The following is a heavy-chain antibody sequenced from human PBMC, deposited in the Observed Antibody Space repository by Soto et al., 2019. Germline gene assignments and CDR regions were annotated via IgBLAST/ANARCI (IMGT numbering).Heavy chain of an antibody. Sequence: PSETLSLTCTVSGGSISSYYWSWIRQPPGKGLEWIGYIYYSGSTNYNPSLKSRVTISVDTSKNQFSLKLSSVTAADTAVYYCARARYYDILTGYYSHAEYFQHWGQGTLVNVSS. V-gene: IGHV4-59*01. D-gene: IGHD3-9*01. J-gene: IGHJ1*01. CDR1: GGSISSYY. CDR3: ARARYYDILTGYYSHAEYFQH. CDR2: IYYSGST.